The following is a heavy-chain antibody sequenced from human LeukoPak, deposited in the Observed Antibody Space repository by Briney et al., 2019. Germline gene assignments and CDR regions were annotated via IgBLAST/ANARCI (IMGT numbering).Heavy chain of an antibody. D-gene: IGHD1-26*01. J-gene: IGHJ4*02. Sequence: SGGSLRLSCAASGFTFSSYSMNWVRQAPGKGLEWVSSISSSSSYIYYADSVKGRFTISRDNAKNSLYLQMDSLRAEDTAVYYCARVRIVGATNYFDYWGQGTLVTVSS. CDR3: ARVRIVGATNYFDY. V-gene: IGHV3-21*01. CDR1: GFTFSSYS. CDR2: ISSSSSYI.